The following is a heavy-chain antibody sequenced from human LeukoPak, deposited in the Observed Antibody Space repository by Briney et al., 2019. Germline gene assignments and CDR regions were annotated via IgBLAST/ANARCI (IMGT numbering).Heavy chain of an antibody. J-gene: IGHJ4*02. CDR1: GGSISGYY. Sequence: EPSETLSLTCTVSGGSISGYYWSWIRQPPGKGLEWIGYIYYSGSTSYNPSLKSRVTISVDTSKNQFSLKLSSVTAADTAVYYCARYRGANGYYFDYWGQGTLVTVSS. CDR2: IYYSGST. V-gene: IGHV4-59*12. D-gene: IGHD3-10*01. CDR3: ARYRGANGYYFDY.